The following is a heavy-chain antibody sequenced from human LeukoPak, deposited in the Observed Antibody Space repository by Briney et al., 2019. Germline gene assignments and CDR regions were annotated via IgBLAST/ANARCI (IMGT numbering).Heavy chain of an antibody. CDR1: GGSISSGGYY. V-gene: IGHV4-30-2*01. Sequence: PSETLSLTCTVSGGSISSGGYYWSWIRQPPGKGLEWIGYIYHSGSTYYNPSLKSRVTISVDRSKNQFSLKLSSVTAADTAVYYCARLKWELDYWGQGTLVTVSS. J-gene: IGHJ4*02. CDR3: ARLKWELDY. CDR2: IYHSGST. D-gene: IGHD1-26*01.